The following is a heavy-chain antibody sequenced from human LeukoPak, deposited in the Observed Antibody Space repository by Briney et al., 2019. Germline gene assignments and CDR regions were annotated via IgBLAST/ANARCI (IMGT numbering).Heavy chain of an antibody. CDR3: ARGHRIAVAPPPFGY. J-gene: IGHJ4*02. CDR1: GGSFSGYY. CDR2: INHSGST. D-gene: IGHD6-19*01. V-gene: IGHV4-34*01. Sequence: SETLSLTCAVYGGSFSGYYWSWIRQLPGKGLEWIGEINHSGSTNYNPSLKSRVTISVDTSKNQFSLKLSSVTAADTAVYYCARGHRIAVAPPPFGYWGQGTLVTVSS.